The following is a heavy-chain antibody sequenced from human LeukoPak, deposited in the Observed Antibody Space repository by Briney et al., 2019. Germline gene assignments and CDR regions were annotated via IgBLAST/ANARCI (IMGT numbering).Heavy chain of an antibody. CDR1: GFTFSNAW. Sequence: PGGSLRLSCAASGFTFSNAWMSWVRQAPGKGLEWVGRIKSKTDGGTTDYAAPVKGRFTISRDDSKNTLYLQMNSLKTEDTAVYYCTTDGDIVVVPAAPVGYWGQGTLVTVSS. J-gene: IGHJ4*02. CDR3: TTDGDIVVVPAAPVGY. CDR2: IKSKTDGGTT. D-gene: IGHD2-2*01. V-gene: IGHV3-15*01.